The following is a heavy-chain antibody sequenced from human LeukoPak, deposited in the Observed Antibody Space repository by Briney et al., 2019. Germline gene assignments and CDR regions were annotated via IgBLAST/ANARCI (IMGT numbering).Heavy chain of an antibody. CDR3: ARESSVAGRKNWFDP. V-gene: IGHV1-46*01. CDR2: INPSGGST. D-gene: IGHD6-19*01. Sequence: ASVKVSCKASGYTFTSYYMHWVRQAPGQGLEWMGIINPSGGSTSYAQKFQGRVTMTRDTSTSTVYMELSSLRSEDTAVYHCARESSVAGRKNWFDPWGQGTPVTVSS. CDR1: GYTFTSYY. J-gene: IGHJ5*02.